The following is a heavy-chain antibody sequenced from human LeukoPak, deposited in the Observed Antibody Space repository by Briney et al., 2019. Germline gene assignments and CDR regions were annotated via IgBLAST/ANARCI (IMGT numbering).Heavy chain of an antibody. D-gene: IGHD3-10*01. CDR3: ARALPAHITMVRGVTFDY. V-gene: IGHV3-11*06. CDR1: GFIFSDYS. Sequence: GGSLRLSCEASGFIFSDYSMSWVRQAPGKGLEWVSYMSTTGSHINYADSVKGRFTISRENAKNSLYLQMNSLRAEDTAVYYCARALPAHITMVRGVTFDYWGQGTLVTVSS. CDR2: MSTTGSHI. J-gene: IGHJ4*02.